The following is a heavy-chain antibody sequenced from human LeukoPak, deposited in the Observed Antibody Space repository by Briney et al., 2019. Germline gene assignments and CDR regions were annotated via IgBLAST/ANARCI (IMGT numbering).Heavy chain of an antibody. D-gene: IGHD6-19*01. J-gene: IGHJ4*02. CDR1: GFNFSTYA. V-gene: IGHV3-23*01. CDR2: ISPSGDKT. Sequence: GGSLRLSCAASGFNFSTYARRCVRQAPGKGLEWVSGISPSGDKTYYADSVKGRFTLSRDNSKNTLYLQINSLRAEDTAIYYCAKEKTGGWPFDYWGQGTLVTVSS. CDR3: AKEKTGGWPFDY.